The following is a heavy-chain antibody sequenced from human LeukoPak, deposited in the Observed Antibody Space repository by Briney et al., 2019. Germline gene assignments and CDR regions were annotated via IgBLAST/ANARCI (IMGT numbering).Heavy chain of an antibody. CDR3: AREGYYYGFDI. CDR1: GFTFSAYS. CDR2: ISSSSSYM. V-gene: IGHV3-21*01. J-gene: IGHJ3*02. Sequence: GGSLRLSCAASGFTFSAYSMNCVRQAPGKGLEWVSSISSSSSYMYYADSVKGRLTISRDNAKNSLYLQMNSLRAEDTAVYYCAREGYYYGFDIWGQGTMVTVSS. D-gene: IGHD3-10*01.